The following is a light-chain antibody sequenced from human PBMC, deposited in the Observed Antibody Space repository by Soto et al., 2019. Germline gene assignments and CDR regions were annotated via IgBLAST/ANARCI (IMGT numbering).Light chain of an antibody. CDR1: QSVSNN. J-gene: IGKJ1*01. CDR2: GAS. Sequence: EVVMTQSPDTLSVSPGEGATLSCRASQSVSNNLAWYQQKPGQAPRLLIYGASTRATGISARFSGSGSGTEFTLTISSLQSEDFAVYYGQQYNNWPQTFGQWTKVDIK. V-gene: IGKV3-15*01. CDR3: QQYNNWPQT.